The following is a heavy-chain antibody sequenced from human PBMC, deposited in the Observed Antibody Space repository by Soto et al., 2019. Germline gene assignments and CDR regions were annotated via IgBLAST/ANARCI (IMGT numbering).Heavy chain of an antibody. CDR1: GYSFTSYW. V-gene: IGHV5-51*01. D-gene: IGHD3-10*01. CDR3: ARHVSGWFGELFPNWFDP. J-gene: IGHJ5*02. Sequence: GESLKISCKGSGYSFTSYWIGWVRQMPGKGLDWIVIFYPGDSDTRYSLSFQGQVTISADKSISTAYLQWSSLKASDTAMYYCARHVSGWFGELFPNWFDPWGQGTLVTVSS. CDR2: FYPGDSDT.